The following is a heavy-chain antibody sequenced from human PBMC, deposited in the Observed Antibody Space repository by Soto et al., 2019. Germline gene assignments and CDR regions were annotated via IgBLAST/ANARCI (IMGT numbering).Heavy chain of an antibody. V-gene: IGHV1-2*02. CDR2: INPNSGGT. CDR1: GYTFTGYY. J-gene: IGHJ5*02. CDR3: AVVPAAIVDAGGWFDP. Sequence: GASVKVSCKASGYTFTGYYMHWVRQAPGQGLEWMGWINPNSGGTNYAQKFQGRVTMTRDTSISTAYMELSRLRSDDTAVYYCAVVPAAIVDAGGWFDPWGQGTLVTVSS. D-gene: IGHD2-2*01.